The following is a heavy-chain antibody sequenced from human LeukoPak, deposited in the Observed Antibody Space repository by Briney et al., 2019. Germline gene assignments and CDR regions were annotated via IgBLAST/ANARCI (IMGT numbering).Heavy chain of an antibody. J-gene: IGHJ6*03. CDR3: ARGTARLSHMDV. CDR2: IRYDGSNK. Sequence: GGSLRLSCAASGFTFSSYGMHWVRQAPGKGLEWVAFIRYDGSNKYYADSVKGRFTISRDNSKNTLYLQMNSLRSEDTAVYYCARGTARLSHMDVWGKGTTVTVSS. CDR1: GFTFSSYG. V-gene: IGHV3-30*02. D-gene: IGHD6-6*01.